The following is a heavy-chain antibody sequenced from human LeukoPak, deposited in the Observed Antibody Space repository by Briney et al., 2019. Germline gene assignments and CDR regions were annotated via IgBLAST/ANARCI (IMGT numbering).Heavy chain of an antibody. V-gene: IGHV4-59*08. CDR1: GGSFSSYY. Sequence: SETLSLTCAVYGGSFSSYYWSWIRQPPGKGLEWIGYIYDSGSTNYNPSLKSRVTISLDTSKKQFSLKLTSVTATDTAVFYCARHYYGSGSSPMDVWGQGTTVTVSS. D-gene: IGHD3-10*01. CDR3: ARHYYGSGSSPMDV. CDR2: IYDSGST. J-gene: IGHJ6*02.